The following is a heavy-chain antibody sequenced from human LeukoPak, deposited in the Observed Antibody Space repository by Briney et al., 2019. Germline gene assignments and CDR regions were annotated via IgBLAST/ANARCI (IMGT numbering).Heavy chain of an antibody. D-gene: IGHD3-16*01. V-gene: IGHV4-59*01. J-gene: IGHJ4*02. CDR3: ARIVPGGFSDF. CDR1: GGSIYNYK. Sequence: SETLSLTCAVSGGSIYNYKWSWIRQSPGKGLEWIGYVYYSGSANYNPSLKSRVTISVDTSKSQFSLNVTSVTAADTAVYYCARIVPGGFSDFWGQGTLVIVSS. CDR2: VYYSGSA.